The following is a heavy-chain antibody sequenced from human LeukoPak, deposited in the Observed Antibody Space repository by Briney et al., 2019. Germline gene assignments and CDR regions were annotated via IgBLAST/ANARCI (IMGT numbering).Heavy chain of an antibody. CDR1: GFTFSSYW. D-gene: IGHD3-10*01. CDR3: ARGEFTFDY. V-gene: IGHV3-74*01. J-gene: IGHJ4*02. Sequence: GGSLRLSCAASGFTFSSYWMHWVRHAPGKGLVWVSRISSDGSSTSNADSVKGRFTISRDNAKNTLYLQMNSLRAEDSAVYYCARGEFTFDYWGQGTLVTVSS. CDR2: ISSDGSST.